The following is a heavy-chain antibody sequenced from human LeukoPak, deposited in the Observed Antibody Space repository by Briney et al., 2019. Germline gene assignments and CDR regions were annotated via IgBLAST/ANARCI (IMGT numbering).Heavy chain of an antibody. Sequence: ASVKVSCKASGYTFTGYYMHWVRQAPGQGLEWMGWINPNSGGTNYAQKFQGRVTMTRDTSISTAYMELSRLRSDDTAVYYCAGDRRVGATTAGWGYWGQGTLVTVSS. CDR3: AGDRRVGATTAGWGY. CDR2: INPNSGGT. CDR1: GYTFTGYY. D-gene: IGHD1-26*01. V-gene: IGHV1-2*02. J-gene: IGHJ4*02.